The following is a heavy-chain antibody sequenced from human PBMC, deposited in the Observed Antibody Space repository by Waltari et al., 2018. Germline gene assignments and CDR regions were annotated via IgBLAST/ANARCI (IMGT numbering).Heavy chain of an antibody. Sequence: EVQLVESGGGLVQPGGSLRLSCAASGFPFINHWISWVRQAPGKGLEWVANINLDGSRKYYGDSVKGRFTFSRDNPKNPLFLQMDSLRAEDTAVYFCARDLGYCSGDTCYTVLDSWGQGALVTVSS. D-gene: IGHD2-15*01. CDR2: INLDGSRK. CDR1: GFPFINHW. V-gene: IGHV3-7*03. J-gene: IGHJ4*02. CDR3: ARDLGYCSGDTCYTVLDS.